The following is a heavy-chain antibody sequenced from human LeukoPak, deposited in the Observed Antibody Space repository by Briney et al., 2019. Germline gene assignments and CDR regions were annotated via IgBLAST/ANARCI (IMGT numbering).Heavy chain of an antibody. CDR2: ISAYNGNT. Sequence: ASVKVSCKASGYTFTSYGISWVRQAPGQGLEWMGWISAYNGNTNYAQKLQGRVTMTTDTSTSTAYMELRCLRSDDTAVYYCARVTGTTPGDAFDIWGQGTMVTVSS. CDR1: GYTFTSYG. CDR3: ARVTGTTPGDAFDI. J-gene: IGHJ3*02. D-gene: IGHD1-7*01. V-gene: IGHV1-18*01.